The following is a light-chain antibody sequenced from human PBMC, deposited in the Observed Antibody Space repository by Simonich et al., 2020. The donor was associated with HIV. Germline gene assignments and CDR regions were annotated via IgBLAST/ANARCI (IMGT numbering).Light chain of an antibody. Sequence: DIVMTQSPDSLAVSLGERATINCKSSQSVLYSSNNMNYLTWYQQKPGQPPKLVIYWASTRESGVPDRFSGSGSGTDFTLTISSLQAEDVAVYYCQQYYSTPITFGQGTRLEIK. V-gene: IGKV4-1*01. CDR2: WAS. CDR3: QQYYSTPIT. J-gene: IGKJ5*01. CDR1: QSVLYSSNNMNY.